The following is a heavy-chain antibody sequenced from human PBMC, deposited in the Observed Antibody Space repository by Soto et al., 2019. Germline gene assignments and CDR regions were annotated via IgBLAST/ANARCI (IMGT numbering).Heavy chain of an antibody. J-gene: IGHJ3*02. CDR1: GFSFDDYG. V-gene: IGHV3-9*01. CDR2: INWNSGTT. Sequence: GGSLRLSCAASGFSFDDYGMHWVRQVPGKGLEWVSGINWNSGTTGYADSVKGRFTISRDNANSSLYLQMNSLRPEDTALYYCAKGHTLAILVNAFDIWGQGTMVTVSS. CDR3: AKGHTLAILVNAFDI. D-gene: IGHD5-12*01.